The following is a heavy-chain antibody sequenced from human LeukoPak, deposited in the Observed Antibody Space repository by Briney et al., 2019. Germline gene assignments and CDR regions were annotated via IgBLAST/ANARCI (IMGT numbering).Heavy chain of an antibody. J-gene: IGHJ4*02. Sequence: GGSLRLSCAASGFTFSSYSMNWVRQAPGKGLDWVSDISSSSNTIYYADSVKGRFTISRDNAKNSLYLQMNSLRAEDTAVYYCARDWLSMTTVTTGDYYWGQGTLVTVSS. CDR1: GFTFSSYS. D-gene: IGHD4-17*01. CDR3: ARDWLSMTTVTTGDYY. V-gene: IGHV3-48*01. CDR2: ISSSSNTI.